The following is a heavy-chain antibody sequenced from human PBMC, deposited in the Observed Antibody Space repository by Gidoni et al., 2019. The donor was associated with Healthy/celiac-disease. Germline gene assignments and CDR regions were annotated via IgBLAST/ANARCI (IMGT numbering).Heavy chain of an antibody. J-gene: IGHJ4*02. CDR1: GFTFDDYA. Sequence: EVQLVESGGGLVQPGRSLRLSCAASGFTFDDYAMHWVRQAPGKGLEWVSGISWNSGSIGYADSVKGRFTISRDNAKNSLYLQMNSLRAEDTALYYCAKYTTYYFDYWGQGTLVTVSS. CDR3: AKYTTYYFDY. V-gene: IGHV3-9*01. D-gene: IGHD1-1*01. CDR2: ISWNSGSI.